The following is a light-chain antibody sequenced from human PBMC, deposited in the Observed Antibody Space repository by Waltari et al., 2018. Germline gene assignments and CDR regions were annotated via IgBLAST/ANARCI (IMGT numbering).Light chain of an antibody. CDR2: EVY. CDR1: SSDVGGNDY. J-gene: IGLJ3*02. V-gene: IGLV2-8*01. CDR3: SSYAGKYV. Sequence: QSALTQFPSASGSPGQSVTISCTGTSSDVGGNDYISWYQQHPGKAPKVIIYEVYKRPSGVPYLFSGSKSGNTASLTVSGLQAEDEANAYCSSYAGKYVFGGGTKLTVL.